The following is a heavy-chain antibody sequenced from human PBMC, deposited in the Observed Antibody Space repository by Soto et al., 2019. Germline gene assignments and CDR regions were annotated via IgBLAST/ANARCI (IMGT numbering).Heavy chain of an antibody. J-gene: IGHJ6*02. CDR3: AREGPAPYYYYGMDV. CDR2: ISGYNGNT. CDR1: GYSFTTYG. Sequence: QVQLVQSRGEVKKPGASVKVSCKTSGYSFTTYGISWVRQAPGQGLEWMGWISGYNGNTNYAQNLQGRVTXTXXXSXCTAYMELRSLRSDDTAVYYCAREGPAPYYYYGMDVWGQGSTVTVSS. V-gene: IGHV1-18*01.